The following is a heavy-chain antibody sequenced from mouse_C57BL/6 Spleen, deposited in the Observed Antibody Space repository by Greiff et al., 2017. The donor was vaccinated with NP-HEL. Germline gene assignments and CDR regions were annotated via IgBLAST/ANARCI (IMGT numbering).Heavy chain of an antibody. CDR3: ARRIHYYGSSYYYAMDY. CDR1: GYSFTSYY. J-gene: IGHJ4*01. CDR2: IYPGSGNT. D-gene: IGHD1-1*01. V-gene: IGHV1-66*01. Sequence: QVQLQQSGPELVKPGASVKISCKASGYSFTSYYIHWVKQRPGQGLEWIGWIYPGSGNTKYNEKFKGKATLTADTSSSTAYMQLSSLTSEDSAVYYCARRIHYYGSSYYYAMDYWGQGTSVTVSS.